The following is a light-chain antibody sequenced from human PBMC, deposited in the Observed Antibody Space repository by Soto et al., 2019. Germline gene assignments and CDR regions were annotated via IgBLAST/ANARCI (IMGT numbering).Light chain of an antibody. Sequence: ENVLTQSPATLSLSPGERATLSCGASQSVSKYLAWYQQKPGQAPRLLIYDASNRATGIPARFSGGGSGTDFTLTISSLEPEDYAVYYCQQHSHWPRTFGGGTKVDIK. V-gene: IGKV3-11*01. CDR2: DAS. CDR3: QQHSHWPRT. J-gene: IGKJ4*01. CDR1: QSVSKY.